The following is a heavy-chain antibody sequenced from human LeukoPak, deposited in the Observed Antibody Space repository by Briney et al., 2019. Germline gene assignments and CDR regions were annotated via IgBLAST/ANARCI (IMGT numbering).Heavy chain of an antibody. Sequence: GGSLRLSCAASGFPFSSYWMHWVLQVPGKGLVWVSRINPGGSSTAYADSVKGRFTISRDNAKNTLYLQMDSLRAEDTAIYYCARSNQADDYWGQGTLVTVSS. V-gene: IGHV3-74*01. D-gene: IGHD1-14*01. CDR3: ARSNQADDY. CDR2: INPGGSST. CDR1: GFPFSSYW. J-gene: IGHJ4*02.